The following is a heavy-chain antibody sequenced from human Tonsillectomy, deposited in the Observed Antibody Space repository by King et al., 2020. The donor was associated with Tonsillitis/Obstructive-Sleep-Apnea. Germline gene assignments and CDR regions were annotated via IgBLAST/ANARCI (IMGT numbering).Heavy chain of an antibody. J-gene: IGHJ4*02. D-gene: IGHD1-26*01. V-gene: IGHV3-7*03. CDR3: ARCYSGSYDS. CDR1: GFTFSSYW. CDR2: MNQDGSEK. Sequence: VQLVESGGGLVQPGGSLRLSCAASGFTFSSYWMNWLRQAPGKGLEWVANMNQDGSEKYYLNSVRGRFTISRDNVKNSLYLQMNTLRAEDTAVYYCARCYSGSYDSWGQGTLVTVSS.